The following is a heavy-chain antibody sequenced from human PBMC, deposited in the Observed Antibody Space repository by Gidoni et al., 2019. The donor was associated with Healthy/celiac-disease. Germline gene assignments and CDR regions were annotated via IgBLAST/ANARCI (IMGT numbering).Heavy chain of an antibody. CDR3: GREGYGDYGGGAFDI. CDR2: IYYSGRT. V-gene: IGHV4-59*01. D-gene: IGHD4-17*01. J-gene: IGHJ3*02. Sequence: QVQLQESGPGLVKPSETLSLTCTVSGGSISSYYWSWIRQPPGKGLEWIGYIYYSGRTNYNPPLKSRATISVDTSKNQFSLKLSFLTAADTAVYYWGREGYGDYGGGAFDIWGQGTMVTVSS. CDR1: GGSISSYY.